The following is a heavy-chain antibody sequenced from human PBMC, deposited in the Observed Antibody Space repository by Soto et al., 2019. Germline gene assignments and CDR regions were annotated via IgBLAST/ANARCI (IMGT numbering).Heavy chain of an antibody. Sequence: TSETLSLTCTVSGGSISSYYWSWIRQPPGKGLEWIGYIYYSGSTNYNPSLKSRVTISVDTSKNQFSLKLSSVTAADTAVYYCARYLRNWFDPWGQGTLVTVSS. CDR2: IYYSGST. CDR1: GGSISSYY. CDR3: ARYLRNWFDP. J-gene: IGHJ5*02. V-gene: IGHV4-59*01.